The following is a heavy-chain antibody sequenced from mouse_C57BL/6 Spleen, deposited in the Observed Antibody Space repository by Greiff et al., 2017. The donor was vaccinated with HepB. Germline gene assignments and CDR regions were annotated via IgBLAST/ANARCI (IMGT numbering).Heavy chain of an antibody. D-gene: IGHD2-5*01. CDR3: ARRDYSNYDGFAY. CDR2: INPNNGGT. CDR1: GYTFTDYY. Sequence: EVQLQQSGPELVKPGASVKISCKASGYTFTDYYMNWVKQSHGKSLEWIGDINPNNGGTSYNQKFKGKATLTVDKSSSTAYMELRSLTSEDSAVYYCARRDYSNYDGFAYWGQGTLVTVSA. J-gene: IGHJ3*01. V-gene: IGHV1-26*01.